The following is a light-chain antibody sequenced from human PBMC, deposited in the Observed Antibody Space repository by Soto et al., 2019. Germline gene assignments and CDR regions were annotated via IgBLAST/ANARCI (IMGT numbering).Light chain of an antibody. CDR2: RNN. CDR1: SSNIGSNF. Sequence: QSVLTQPPSASGTPGQRVTFSCSGSSSNIGSNFVYWYQHLPGKAPKLLIYRNNQRPSGVPDRFSGSKSGTSASLAISGLRSEDEADYYCAAWDDSLKGWVFGGETKLTVL. J-gene: IGLJ3*02. V-gene: IGLV1-47*01. CDR3: AAWDDSLKGWV.